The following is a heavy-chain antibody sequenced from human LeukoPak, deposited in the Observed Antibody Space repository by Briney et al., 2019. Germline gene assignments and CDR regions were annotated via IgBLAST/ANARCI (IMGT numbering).Heavy chain of an antibody. CDR1: GYTFTGYY. Sequence: ASVKVSCKASGYTFTGYYMHWVRQAPGQGLEWMGWINPNSGGTNYAQKFQGRVTMTRDMSISTAYMELSRLRSDDTAVYYCARDMAAFPYYYYYMDVWGKGTTVTVSS. CDR3: ARDMAAFPYYYYYMDV. V-gene: IGHV1-2*02. D-gene: IGHD6-13*01. CDR2: INPNSGGT. J-gene: IGHJ6*03.